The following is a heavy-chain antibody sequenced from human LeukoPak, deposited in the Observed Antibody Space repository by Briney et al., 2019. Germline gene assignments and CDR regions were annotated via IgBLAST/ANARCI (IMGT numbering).Heavy chain of an antibody. Sequence: GGSLRLSCAASGFTFSSYAMRWVRQAPGKGLEWVSAISGSGGSTYHADSVKGRFTISRDNSKNTLYLQMNSLRAEDTAVYYCAKSVGRVPAAIPRDRYFDYWGQGTLVTVSS. J-gene: IGHJ4*02. CDR3: AKSVGRVPAAIPRDRYFDY. CDR1: GFTFSSYA. D-gene: IGHD2-2*02. CDR2: ISGSGGST. V-gene: IGHV3-23*01.